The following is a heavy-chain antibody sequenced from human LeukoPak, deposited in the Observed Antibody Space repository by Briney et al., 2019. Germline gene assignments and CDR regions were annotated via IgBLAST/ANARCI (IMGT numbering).Heavy chain of an antibody. V-gene: IGHV3-30*03. CDR1: GFTFRIYN. CDR2: ITYDGSNK. D-gene: IGHD5-12*01. CDR3: ARSAAAGRIVATFAY. J-gene: IGHJ4*02. Sequence: GGSLRLSCAASGFTFRIYNMHWVRQAPGKGLEWVAVITYDGSNKYYSDSVRGRFTISRDNSKNTLYLQMSSLRAEDTAVYYCARSAAAGRIVATFAYWGQGTLVTVSS.